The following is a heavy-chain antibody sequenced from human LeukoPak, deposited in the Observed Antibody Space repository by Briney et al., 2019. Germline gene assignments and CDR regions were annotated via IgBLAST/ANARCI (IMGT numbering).Heavy chain of an antibody. CDR1: GFTFSSYA. CDR3: AKAPNPHRDY. CDR2: ISGSGGST. J-gene: IGHJ4*02. D-gene: IGHD1-14*01. Sequence: GGSLRLSCAAPGFTFSSYAMSWVRQAPGKGLEWVSAISGSGGSTYYADSVKGLFTISRDNSKNTLYLQMNSLRAEDTAVYYCAKAPNPHRDYWGQGTLITVSS. V-gene: IGHV3-23*01.